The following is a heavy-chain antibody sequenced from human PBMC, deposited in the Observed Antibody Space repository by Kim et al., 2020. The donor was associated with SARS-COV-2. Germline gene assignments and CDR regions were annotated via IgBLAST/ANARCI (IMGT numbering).Heavy chain of an antibody. V-gene: IGHV4-34*01. CDR1: GGSFSGYY. CDR2: INHSGST. J-gene: IGHJ6*03. CDR3: AGPDCSSTSCYGTWYYYMDV. D-gene: IGHD2-2*01. Sequence: SETLSLTCAVYGGSFSGYYWSWIRQPPGKVLEWIGEINHSGSTNYNPSLKSRVTISVDTSKNQFSLKLSSVTAADTAVYYCAGPDCSSTSCYGTWYYYMDVWGKGTTVTVSS.